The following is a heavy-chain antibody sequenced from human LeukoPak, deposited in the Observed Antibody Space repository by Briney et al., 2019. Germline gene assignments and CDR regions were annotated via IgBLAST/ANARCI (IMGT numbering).Heavy chain of an antibody. CDR2: IYYSGST. D-gene: IGHD2-2*02. CDR3: ARPNIYGLYDMDV. Sequence: SQTLSPTCTVSGGSISSYYWSWIRQPPGKGLEWIGYIYYSGSTNYNPSLKSRVTISVDTSKNQFSLKLSSVTAADTAVYYCARPNIYGLYDMDVWGQGTTVTVSS. CDR1: GGSISSYY. J-gene: IGHJ6*03. V-gene: IGHV4-59*08.